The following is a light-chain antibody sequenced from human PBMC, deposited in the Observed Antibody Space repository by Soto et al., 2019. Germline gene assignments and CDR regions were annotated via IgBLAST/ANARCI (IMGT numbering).Light chain of an antibody. CDR3: QQHDIVTRT. CDR2: CAS. CDR1: QSIXSN. V-gene: IGKV3D-15*01. J-gene: IGKJ5*01. Sequence: IGMTQCPSTLSVSQAERATLSCRASQSIXSNFACYQQKPGQAPRVLTACASRSATGSPDSLSGAGSATDFTRTISRLDPYDFDFYYLQQHDIVTRTFGQGTRLDIK.